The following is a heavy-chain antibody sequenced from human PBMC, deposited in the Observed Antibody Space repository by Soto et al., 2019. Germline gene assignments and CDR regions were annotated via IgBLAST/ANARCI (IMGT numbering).Heavy chain of an antibody. D-gene: IGHD6-19*01. V-gene: IGHV3-48*04. CDR3: ARGRVSSGWSPYMDV. J-gene: IGHJ6*03. CDR1: GFIFSNYA. Sequence: GGSLRLSCAASGFIFSNYAMNWVRQAPGKGLEWVSYISSSGSTIYYAEYEEGRFTISRDNAKNSLYLQMNSLRAEDTAVYYCARGRVSSGWSPYMDVWGKGTTVTVSS. CDR2: ISSSGSTI.